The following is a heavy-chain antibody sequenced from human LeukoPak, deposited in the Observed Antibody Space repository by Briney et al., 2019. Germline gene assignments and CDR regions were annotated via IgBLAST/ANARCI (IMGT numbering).Heavy chain of an antibody. J-gene: IGHJ4*02. D-gene: IGHD6-13*01. CDR3: AKDVYSSSWYPPRHFDY. CDR1: GFTFSSYA. V-gene: IGHV3-23*01. CDR2: ISGSGGST. Sequence: GGSLRLSCAASGFTFSSYAMSWVRQAPGKGLEWVSAISGSGGSTYYADSVKGRFTISGDNSKNTLYLQMNSLRAEDTAVYYCAKDVYSSSWYPPRHFDYWGQGTLVTVSS.